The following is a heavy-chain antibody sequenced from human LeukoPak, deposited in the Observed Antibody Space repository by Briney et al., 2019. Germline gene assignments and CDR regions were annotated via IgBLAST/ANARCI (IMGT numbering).Heavy chain of an antibody. D-gene: IGHD2-15*01. CDR2: INPNSGGT. J-gene: IGHJ5*02. CDR1: GYTFTVYY. Sequence: ASVTVSFKASGYTFTVYYIHWVRQSPGQGLEWMGWINPNSGGTNYAQKFQGRVTMTRDTSISTAYMELVRLRSDDTAVYYCATYCSGGSCYSVDWFDPWGQGPLVTVSS. CDR3: ATYCSGGSCYSVDWFDP. V-gene: IGHV1-2*02.